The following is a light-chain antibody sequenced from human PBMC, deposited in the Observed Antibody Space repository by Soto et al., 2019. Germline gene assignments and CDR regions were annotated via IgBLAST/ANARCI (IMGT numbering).Light chain of an antibody. Sequence: DIQMTQSPSTLSASVGYRVTITCRASQSISSWLAWYQQKPGKAPKLLIYDASSLESGVPSRFSGSGSGTDFTLTISSLQPDDFATYYCQQYNSYSCTFGQGTKVEIK. CDR3: QQYNSYSCT. V-gene: IGKV1-5*01. CDR1: QSISSW. J-gene: IGKJ1*01. CDR2: DAS.